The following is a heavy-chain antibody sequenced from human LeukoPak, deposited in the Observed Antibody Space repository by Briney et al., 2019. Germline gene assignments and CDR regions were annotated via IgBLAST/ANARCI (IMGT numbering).Heavy chain of an antibody. CDR2: ISGIGGST. CDR1: GFTFSSYA. J-gene: IGHJ3*02. CDR3: AKYYYDSSGTIPDAFDI. V-gene: IGHV3-23*01. Sequence: SGGSLRLSCAASGFTFSSYAMSWVRQAPGKGLEWVSAISGIGGSTYYADSVKGRFTISRDNSKNTLYLQMNSLRAEDTAVYYCAKYYYDSSGTIPDAFDIWGQGTMVTVSS. D-gene: IGHD3-22*01.